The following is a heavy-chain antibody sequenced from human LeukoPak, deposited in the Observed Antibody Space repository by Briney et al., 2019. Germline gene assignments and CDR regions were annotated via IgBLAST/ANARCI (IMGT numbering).Heavy chain of an antibody. CDR2: ISGSGGNT. CDR1: GFTFSSHG. V-gene: IGHV3-23*01. CDR3: AKDDNYIRFLS. J-gene: IGHJ5*02. D-gene: IGHD3-16*01. Sequence: GGSLRLSCAASGFTFSSHGMNWVRQAPGKGLEWVSGISGSGGNTYYADSVEGRFTISRDNSKNTLYLQMNSLRAEDTAVYYCAKDDNYIRFLSWGQGTLVTVSS.